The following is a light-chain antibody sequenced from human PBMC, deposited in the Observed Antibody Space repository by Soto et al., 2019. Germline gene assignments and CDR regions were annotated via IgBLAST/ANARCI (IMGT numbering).Light chain of an antibody. CDR1: QGVSSSY. CDR2: GAS. V-gene: IGKV3-20*01. CDR3: QQYGTSPWT. J-gene: IGKJ1*01. Sequence: EIVLTQSPGTLSLSPGERTTLSCRASQGVSSSYLAWYQKKAGQAPRLLIYGASSRAAGIPDRFSGSGSGTDFTLTISRLEPEDFAVYYCQQYGTSPWTFGQGTKVEIK.